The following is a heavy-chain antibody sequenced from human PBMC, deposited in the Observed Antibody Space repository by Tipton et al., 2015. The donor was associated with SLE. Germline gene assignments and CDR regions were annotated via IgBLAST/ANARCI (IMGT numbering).Heavy chain of an antibody. Sequence: TLSLTCAVYGGTFSGYYWSWIRQPAGKGLEWIGHISSSGSATYNPSLKTRVTMSVDTSKNLFSLRLSSLTAADTAVYYCAVGGWELRWGQGTQVTVSS. J-gene: IGHJ4*02. D-gene: IGHD1-26*01. CDR3: AVGGWELR. CDR1: GGTFSGYY. CDR2: ISSSGSA. V-gene: IGHV4-59*10.